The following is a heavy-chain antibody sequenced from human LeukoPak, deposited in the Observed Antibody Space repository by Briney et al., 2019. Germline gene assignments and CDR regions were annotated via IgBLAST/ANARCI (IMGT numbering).Heavy chain of an antibody. CDR2: ISGTGGGT. Sequence: PGGSLRLSCAASGFTVSSNYMSWVRQAPGKGLEWVSSISGTGGGTYYADSVKGRFTISRDNSHKTLYLQMNSLRAEDTAVYYCAKDREMYFYDSSGYRDAFHIWGQGTKVTVSS. CDR3: AKDREMYFYDSSGYRDAFHI. CDR1: GFTVSSNY. V-gene: IGHV3-23*01. J-gene: IGHJ3*02. D-gene: IGHD3-22*01.